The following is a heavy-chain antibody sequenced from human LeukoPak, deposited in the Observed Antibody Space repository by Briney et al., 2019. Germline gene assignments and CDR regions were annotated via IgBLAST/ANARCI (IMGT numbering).Heavy chain of an antibody. CDR3: ARGQKYRNGYTVTELGSGYFDY. D-gene: IGHD5-18*01. Sequence: KPSETLSLTCTVSAGSITSSSYSWSWIRQPPGKGLEWIGYIYYSGRTSYNPSLKSRVTISVDTSKNHFSLTLSSVTAADTAVYYCARGQKYRNGYTVTELGSGYFDYWGQGTLVTVSS. J-gene: IGHJ4*02. CDR2: IYYSGRT. V-gene: IGHV4-61*03. CDR1: AGSITSSSYS.